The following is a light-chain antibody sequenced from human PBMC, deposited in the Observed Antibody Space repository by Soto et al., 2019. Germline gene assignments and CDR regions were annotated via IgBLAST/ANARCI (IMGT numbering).Light chain of an antibody. CDR2: SDN. J-gene: IGLJ2*01. Sequence: QSVLTQPPSASGTPGQRVTISCSGSSSNIGSTSVYWYQQLPGTAPKLLIYSDNRRPSGVPDRLSGSKSGTSASLAISGLQSEDEADYYCQSYDSSNHVVFGGGTKLTVL. CDR1: SSNIGSTS. V-gene: IGLV1-44*01. CDR3: QSYDSSNHVV.